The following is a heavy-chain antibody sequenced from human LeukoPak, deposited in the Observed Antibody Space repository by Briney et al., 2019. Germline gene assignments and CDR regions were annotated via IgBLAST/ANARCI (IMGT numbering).Heavy chain of an antibody. J-gene: IGHJ4*02. CDR2: IRGTDGKT. CDR1: GFTFSTYA. CDR3: AKKGFSTSGCPASFDY. V-gene: IGHV3-23*01. Sequence: GGSLRLSCAASGFTFSTYAMNWVRQAPGEGLEWVSRIRGTDGKTFYADSVKGRFTISRDNSKNTLYLQMNNLRAEDTALYYCAKKGFSTSGCPASFDYWGQGTLVTVSS. D-gene: IGHD2-2*01.